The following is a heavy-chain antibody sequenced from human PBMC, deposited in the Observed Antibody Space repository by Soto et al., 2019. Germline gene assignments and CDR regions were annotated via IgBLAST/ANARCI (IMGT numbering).Heavy chain of an antibody. V-gene: IGHV1-3*01. Sequence: ASVKVSCKASGYTFTSYAMHWVRQAPGQRLEWMGWINAGNGNTKYSQKFQGRVTITRDTSASTAYMGLSSLRSEDTAVYYCAIGAAAAQSYYYYGMDVWGQGTTVTVSS. D-gene: IGHD6-13*01. CDR3: AIGAAAAQSYYYYGMDV. J-gene: IGHJ6*02. CDR2: INAGNGNT. CDR1: GYTFTSYA.